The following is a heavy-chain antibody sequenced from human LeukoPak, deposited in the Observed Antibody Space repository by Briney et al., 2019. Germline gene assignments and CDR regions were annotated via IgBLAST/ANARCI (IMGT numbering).Heavy chain of an antibody. CDR3: ASAALGGWFAP. J-gene: IGHJ5*02. CDR2: ISFSGSA. CDR1: GGSINSFY. Sequence: SETLSLTCTVSGGSINSFYWSWIRQSPGKGLEWIGYISFSGSATYNPSLKSRVTISVDTSKNQFSLNLTSVTAADTAFYYCASAALGGWFAPWGQGTLVIVSS. V-gene: IGHV4-59*01.